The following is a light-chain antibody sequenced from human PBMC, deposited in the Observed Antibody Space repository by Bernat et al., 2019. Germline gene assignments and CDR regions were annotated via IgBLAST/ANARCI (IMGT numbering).Light chain of an antibody. CDR2: GAS. Sequence: EIVLTQSPGTLSLSPGERATLSCRASQSVSSSYLAWYQQKPGQAPRLLIYGASSRATGIPDRFSGSGSGTDFTLNISRLGPEDFAVYYCQQYGSSAFTFGPGTKVDIK. CDR3: QQYGSSAFT. J-gene: IGKJ3*01. CDR1: QSVSSSY. V-gene: IGKV3-20*01.